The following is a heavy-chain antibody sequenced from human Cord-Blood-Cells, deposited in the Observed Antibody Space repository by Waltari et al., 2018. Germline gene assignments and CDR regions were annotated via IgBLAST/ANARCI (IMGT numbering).Heavy chain of an antibody. D-gene: IGHD6-19*01. J-gene: IGHJ5*02. V-gene: IGHV1-2*02. CDR3: ARDGHSSGWYVWFDP. Sequence: QVQLVQTGAEVKKPGASVKVSCKASGYTFTGYYMHWVRQAPGQGLEWMGWINPNSGGTNYAQKFQGMVTMTRDTSISTAYMELSRLRSDDTAVYYCARDGHSSGWYVWFDPWGQGTLVTVSS. CDR1: GYTFTGYY. CDR2: INPNSGGT.